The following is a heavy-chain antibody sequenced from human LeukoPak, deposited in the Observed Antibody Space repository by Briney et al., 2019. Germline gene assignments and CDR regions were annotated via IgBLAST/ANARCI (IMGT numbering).Heavy chain of an antibody. CDR1: GFTFSSYW. V-gene: IGHV3-7*01. J-gene: IGHJ3*02. Sequence: GGSLRLSCAASGFTFSSYWMSWVRQAPGKGLEWVANIKQDGSEKYYVDSVKGRSTISRDNAKNSLYLQMNSLRAEDTAVYYCARASAFWSGYYSSNFDAFDIWGQGTMVTVSS. CDR3: ARASAFWSGYYSSNFDAFDI. D-gene: IGHD3-3*01. CDR2: IKQDGSEK.